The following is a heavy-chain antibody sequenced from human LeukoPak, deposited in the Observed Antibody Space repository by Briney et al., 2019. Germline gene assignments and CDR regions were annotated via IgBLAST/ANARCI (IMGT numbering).Heavy chain of an antibody. Sequence: ASVKVSCKASGYTFTGYYMHWVRQAPGQGLEWMGWINPNSGGTNYAQKFQGRVTMTRDTSISTAYMELSRLRSDDTAVYYCARDSPDGSGTYYNDSPDYWGQGTLVTVSS. J-gene: IGHJ4*02. D-gene: IGHD3-10*01. CDR1: GYTFTGYY. CDR2: INPNSGGT. V-gene: IGHV1-2*02. CDR3: ARDSPDGSGTYYNDSPDY.